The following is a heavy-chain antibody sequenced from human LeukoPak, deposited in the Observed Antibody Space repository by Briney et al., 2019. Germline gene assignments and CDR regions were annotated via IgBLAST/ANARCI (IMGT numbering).Heavy chain of an antibody. V-gene: IGHV3-21*01. CDR2: ISSSSSYI. D-gene: IGHD5-18*01. CDR3: ARDPDSYGQTAHYYGMDV. Sequence: GGSLRLSCAASGFTFSSYSMNWVRQAPGKGLEWVSSISSSSSYIYYAGSVKGRFTISRDNAKNSLYLQMNSLRAEDTAVYYCARDPDSYGQTAHYYGMDVWGQGTTVTVSS. J-gene: IGHJ6*02. CDR1: GFTFSSYS.